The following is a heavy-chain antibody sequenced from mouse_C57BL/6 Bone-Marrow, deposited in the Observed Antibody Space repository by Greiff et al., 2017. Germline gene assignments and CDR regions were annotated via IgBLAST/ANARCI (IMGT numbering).Heavy chain of an antibody. J-gene: IGHJ3*01. CDR3: AKNEGYLQPAWFAY. V-gene: IGHV2-4*01. D-gene: IGHD3-1*01. CDR1: GFSLTSYG. Sequence: VQLQQSGPGLVQPSQSLSITCTVSGFSLTSYGVHWVRQPPGKGLEWLGVIWSGGSTDYNAAFISRLSISKDNSKSQVFFKMNSLQADDTAIYYCAKNEGYLQPAWFAYWGQGTLVTVSA. CDR2: IWSGGST.